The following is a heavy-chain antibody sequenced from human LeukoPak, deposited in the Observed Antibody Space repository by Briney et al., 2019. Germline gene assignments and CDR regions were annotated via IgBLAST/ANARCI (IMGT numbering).Heavy chain of an antibody. CDR3: AKYGHDQLRSSSFDY. J-gene: IGHJ4*02. Sequence: GGSLRLSCAASGFTFSSYAMGWVRQAPGKGLEWVSAISGRGVGTFYADSVKGRFTISRDNSKNTLSLHMNSLRAEDTAVYYCAKYGHDQLRSSSFDYWGQGALVTVSS. CDR2: ISGRGVGT. CDR1: GFTFSSYA. D-gene: IGHD2-2*01. V-gene: IGHV3-23*01.